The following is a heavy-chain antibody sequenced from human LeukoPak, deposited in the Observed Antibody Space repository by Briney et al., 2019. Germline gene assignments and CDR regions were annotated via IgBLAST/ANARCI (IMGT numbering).Heavy chain of an antibody. V-gene: IGHV3-74*01. Sequence: PGGSLRLSCAASGFTFSSYWMHWVRQAPGKGLVGVSRINSDGSSTSYADSVKGRFTISRDNAKNTLNLQMDSLRAEDTAVYYCATAPISDADYWGQGTLVTVSS. D-gene: IGHD3-3*01. J-gene: IGHJ4*02. CDR1: GFTFSSYW. CDR2: INSDGSST. CDR3: ATAPISDADY.